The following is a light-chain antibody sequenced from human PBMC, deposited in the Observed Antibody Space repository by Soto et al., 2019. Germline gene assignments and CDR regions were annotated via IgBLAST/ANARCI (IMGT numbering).Light chain of an antibody. CDR1: QSFRGL. J-gene: IGKJ5*01. Sequence: EVVLKQSPVTLSLSTGARATLSCRASQSFRGLLAWYQQKPGQAPRLLIYDAYNRATGIPPRFSGSGSGTDFTLTISSLEPEDSAVYYCQQRHMWPITFGQGTRLEIK. CDR2: DAY. CDR3: QQRHMWPIT. V-gene: IGKV3-11*01.